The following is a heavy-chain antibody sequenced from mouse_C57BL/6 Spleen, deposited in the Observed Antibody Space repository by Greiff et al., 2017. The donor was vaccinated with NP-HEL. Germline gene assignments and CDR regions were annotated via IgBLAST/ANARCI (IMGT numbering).Heavy chain of an antibody. CDR3: ARGGYDGDYAMDY. D-gene: IGHD2-2*01. CDR2: IYPGGGYT. Sequence: QVHVKQSGAELVRPGTSVKMSCKASGYTFTNYWIGWAKQRPGHGLEWIGDIYPGGGYTNYNEKFKGKATLTADKSSSTAYMQFSSLTSEDSAIYYCARGGYDGDYAMDYWGRGTSVTVSS. CDR1: GYTFTNYW. J-gene: IGHJ4*01. V-gene: IGHV1-63*01.